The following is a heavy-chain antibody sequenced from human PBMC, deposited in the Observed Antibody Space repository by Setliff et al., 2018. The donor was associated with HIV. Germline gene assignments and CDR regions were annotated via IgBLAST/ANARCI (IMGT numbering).Heavy chain of an antibody. J-gene: IGHJ5*01. V-gene: IGHV4-39*01. CDR1: GGPITITSHD. D-gene: IGHD3-16*01. CDR3: ARVPLAGANWFDS. CDR2: VYQSGST. Sequence: PSETLSLTCSVSGGPITITSHDWGWIRQSPGKGLEWIGSVYQSGSTYYNPSLKSRITISVDRSKNLFSLKLIAVTAADQGVYYCARVPLAGANWFDSWGLGTRVTVSS.